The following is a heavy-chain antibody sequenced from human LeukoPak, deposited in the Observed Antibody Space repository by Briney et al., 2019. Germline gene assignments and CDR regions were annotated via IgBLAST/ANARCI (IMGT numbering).Heavy chain of an antibody. J-gene: IGHJ5*02. CDR3: ANFYSKSSGSWFDL. Sequence: SETLSLTCAVYGGSFSAYYWSWIRQHPGKGLEWIGEIKNSGSTNYDTSHKSRATTSVDTSKNQFSLIRSCMTAEATAEYYCANFYSKSSGSWFDLWGQGTVVIVSS. V-gene: IGHV4-34*01. CDR2: IKNSGST. CDR1: GGSFSAYY. D-gene: IGHD6-6*01.